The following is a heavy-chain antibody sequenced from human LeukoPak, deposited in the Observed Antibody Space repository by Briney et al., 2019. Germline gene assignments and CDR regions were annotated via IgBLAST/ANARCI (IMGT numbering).Heavy chain of an antibody. CDR1: GFTFITYW. V-gene: IGHV3-7*01. CDR2: IKQDGSEK. Sequence: GGSLRLSCAASGFTFITYWMSWVRQAPGKGLEWVANIKQDGSEKYYVDSVKGRFTISRDNAKNSLYLQMNSLSAEDTAVYYCARGVHYWGQGTLVTVSS. D-gene: IGHD4/OR15-4a*01. J-gene: IGHJ4*02. CDR3: ARGVHY.